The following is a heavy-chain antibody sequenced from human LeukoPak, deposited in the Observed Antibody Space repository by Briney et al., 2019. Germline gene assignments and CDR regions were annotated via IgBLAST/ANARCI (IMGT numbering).Heavy chain of an antibody. Sequence: PSETLSLTCTVSGDFITAYYWSWIRQPPGKGLEWIGYIYYNGYTDYNPSLKSRVTISLHTSKNQFSLKLSSVNAADTAVYYCVRDRHWTNDWVFDYWGQGTLVTVSS. J-gene: IGHJ4*02. V-gene: IGHV4-59*01. D-gene: IGHD1/OR15-1a*01. CDR3: VRDRHWTNDWVFDY. CDR2: IYYNGYT. CDR1: GDFITAYY.